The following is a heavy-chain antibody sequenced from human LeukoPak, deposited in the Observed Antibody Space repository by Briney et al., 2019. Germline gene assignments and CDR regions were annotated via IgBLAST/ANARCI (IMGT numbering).Heavy chain of an antibody. J-gene: IGHJ3*02. D-gene: IGHD1-26*01. CDR3: ARDFSKVIVGATVAFDI. V-gene: IGHV1-18*01. Sequence: ASVKVSCKASGYSFTSYGISWVRQAPGQGLEWMGWISSYNGNTNYAEKLQGRASMTTDTSTSTAYMELRSLRSDDTAVYYCARDFSKVIVGATVAFDIWGQGTMVTVSS. CDR2: ISSYNGNT. CDR1: GYSFTSYG.